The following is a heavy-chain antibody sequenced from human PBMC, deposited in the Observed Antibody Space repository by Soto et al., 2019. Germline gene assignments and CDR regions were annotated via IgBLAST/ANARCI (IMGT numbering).Heavy chain of an antibody. J-gene: IGHJ5*02. CDR1: GFTFSSYA. V-gene: IGHV3-30-3*01. CDR2: ISYDGSNK. CDR3: ARGRWLQLGWFDP. D-gene: IGHD5-12*01. Sequence: VQLVESGGGLVKPGGSLRVSCAASGFTFSSYAMHWVRQAPGKGLEWVAVISYDGSNKYYADSVKGRFTISRDNSKNTLYLQMNSLRAEDTAVYYCARGRWLQLGWFDPWGQGTLVTVSS.